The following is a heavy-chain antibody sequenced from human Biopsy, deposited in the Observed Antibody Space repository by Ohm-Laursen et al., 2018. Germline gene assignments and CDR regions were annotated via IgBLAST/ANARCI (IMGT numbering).Heavy chain of an antibody. CDR1: GVSISTYY. CDR2: IYYSGST. Sequence: SDTLSLTCTVSGVSISTYYWSWIRQSPGRGLEWIAYIYYSGSTDYNPSLKSRVTISLDTSKNQFSLKLSFVTAADTAIYYCAREAIGVATAFDIWGQGTMVTVSS. V-gene: IGHV4-59*01. CDR3: AREAIGVATAFDI. D-gene: IGHD5-12*01. J-gene: IGHJ3*02.